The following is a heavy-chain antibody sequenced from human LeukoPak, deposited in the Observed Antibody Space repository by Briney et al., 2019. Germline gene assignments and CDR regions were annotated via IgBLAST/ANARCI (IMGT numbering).Heavy chain of an antibody. CDR1: GGSISSYY. CDR3: ARHYYDSSGYYYYYYGMDV. CDR2: IYYSGST. J-gene: IGHJ6*02. V-gene: IGHV4-59*08. D-gene: IGHD3-22*01. Sequence: SETLSLACTVSGGSISSYYWSWIRQPPGKGLEWIGYIYYSGSTNYNPSLKSRVTISVDTSKNQFSLKLSSVTAADTAVYYCARHYYDSSGYYYYYYGMDVWGQGTTVTVSS.